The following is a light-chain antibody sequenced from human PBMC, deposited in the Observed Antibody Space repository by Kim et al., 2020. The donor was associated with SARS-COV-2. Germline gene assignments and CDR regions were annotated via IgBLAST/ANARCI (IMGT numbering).Light chain of an antibody. CDR2: AVS. V-gene: IGKV1-27*01. Sequence: VSVCDRVPLTCRRCQAIRKYVAWYQQKPGKIPKLLIHAVSTLQSGVPSRFSGGGSGTDFTLSIRGLQPEDVATYYCQTYDTVPYNFGQGTKLEI. CDR3: QTYDTVPYN. CDR1: QAIRKY. J-gene: IGKJ2*01.